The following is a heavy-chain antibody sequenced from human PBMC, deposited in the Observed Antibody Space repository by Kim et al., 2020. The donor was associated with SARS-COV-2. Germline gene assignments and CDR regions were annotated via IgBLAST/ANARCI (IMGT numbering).Heavy chain of an antibody. D-gene: IGHD7-27*01. J-gene: IGHJ4*02. V-gene: IGHV3-74*01. CDR1: GFTFSSYW. CDR2: INSDGSST. CDR3: AREPQTGALPHGFDY. Sequence: GGSLRLSCAASGFTFSSYWMHWVRQAPGKGLVWVSRINSDGSSTSYADSVKGRFTISRDNAKNTLYLQMNSLRAEDTAVYYCAREPQTGALPHGFDYWGQGTLVTVSS.